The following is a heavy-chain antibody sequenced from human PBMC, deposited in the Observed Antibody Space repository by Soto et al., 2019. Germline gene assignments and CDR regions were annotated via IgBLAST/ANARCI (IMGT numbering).Heavy chain of an antibody. Sequence: SVKVSCKASGGTFSSYAISWVRQAPGQGLEWMGGIIPIFGTANYAQKFQGRVTITADKSTSTAYMELSSLSSEDTAVYYCARPADAYNLSFDLWGRGTLVTVSS. CDR2: IIPIFGTA. CDR1: GGTFSSYA. D-gene: IGHD1-1*01. CDR3: ARPADAYNLSFDL. J-gene: IGHJ2*01. V-gene: IGHV1-69*06.